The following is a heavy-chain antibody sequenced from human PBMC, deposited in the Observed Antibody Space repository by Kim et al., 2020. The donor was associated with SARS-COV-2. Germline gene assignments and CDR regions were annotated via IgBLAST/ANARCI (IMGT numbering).Heavy chain of an antibody. Sequence: GGSLRLSCAASGFTFSSYAMSWVRQAPGKGLEWVSAISGSGGSTYYADSVKGRFTISRDNSKNTLYLQMNSLRAEDTAVYYCAKDFTYYYDSSDDYWGQGTLVTVSS. CDR3: AKDFTYYYDSSDDY. V-gene: IGHV3-23*01. CDR2: ISGSGGST. J-gene: IGHJ4*02. D-gene: IGHD3-22*01. CDR1: GFTFSSYA.